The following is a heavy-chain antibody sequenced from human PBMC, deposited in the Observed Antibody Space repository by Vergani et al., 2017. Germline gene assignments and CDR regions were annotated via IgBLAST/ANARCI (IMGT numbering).Heavy chain of an antibody. CDR3: VKDIAASGNYWYFDL. CDR1: GFTFDSYA. Sequence: EVQLLESGGGLVQPGGSLRLSCAASGFTFDSYAMNWVRQAPGKGLQWVSSMSGSGGSTYYADSVKGRFTISRDNAKNSLYLQMNSLRAEDTALYYCVKDIAASGNYWYFDLWGRGTLVTVSS. V-gene: IGHV3-23*01. CDR2: MSGSGGST. J-gene: IGHJ2*01. D-gene: IGHD6-13*01.